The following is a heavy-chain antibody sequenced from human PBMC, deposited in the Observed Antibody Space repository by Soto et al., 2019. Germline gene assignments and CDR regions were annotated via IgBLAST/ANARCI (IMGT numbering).Heavy chain of an antibody. V-gene: IGHV3-9*01. CDR1: GFTFDDYA. CDR3: AKSHGDYYDSSGSEFDY. Sequence: GGSLRLSCAASGFTFDDYAMHWVRQAPGKGLEWVSGISWNSGSIGYADSVKGRFTISRDNAKNSLYLQMNSLRAEDTALYYCAKSHGDYYDSSGSEFDYWGQGTLVTGSS. J-gene: IGHJ4*02. D-gene: IGHD3-22*01. CDR2: ISWNSGSI.